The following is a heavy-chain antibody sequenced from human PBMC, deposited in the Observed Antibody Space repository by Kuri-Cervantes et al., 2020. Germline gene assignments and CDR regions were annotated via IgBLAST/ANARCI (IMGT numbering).Heavy chain of an antibody. J-gene: IGHJ4*02. CDR3: ARGRPKRSYSSGWYVGY. V-gene: IGHV4-39*07. Sequence: ESLKISCSVSGCSITTSRYYWDWIRQPPGKGLEWIGSIYHSGSTYYNPSLKSRITISIDTSKNQFSLKLSSVTAADTAVYYCARGRPKRSYSSGWYVGYWGQGTPVTVSS. D-gene: IGHD6-19*01. CDR1: GCSITTSRYY. CDR2: IYHSGST.